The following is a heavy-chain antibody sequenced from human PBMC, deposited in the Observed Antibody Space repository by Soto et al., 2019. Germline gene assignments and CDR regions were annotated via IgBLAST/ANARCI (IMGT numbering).Heavy chain of an antibody. V-gene: IGHV3-21*01. CDR3: ARDREGGVYSIFPMDV. CDR2: ISSSSSYI. Sequence: EVQLVESGGGLVKPGGSLRLSCAASGFTFSSYSMNWVCQAPGKGLEWVSSISSSSSYIYYADSVKGRFTISRDNAKNSLYLQMNSLRAEDTAVYYCARDREGGVYSIFPMDVWGQGTTVTVSS. J-gene: IGHJ6*02. D-gene: IGHD3-3*01. CDR1: GFTFSSYS.